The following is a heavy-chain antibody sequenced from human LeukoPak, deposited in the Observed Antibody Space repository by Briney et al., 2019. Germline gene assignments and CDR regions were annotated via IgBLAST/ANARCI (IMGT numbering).Heavy chain of an antibody. Sequence: ASVKVSCKASGYTFTSYAMNWVRQAPGQGLEWMGWINPNSGGTNYAQKFQGRVTMTRDTSISTAYMELSRLRSDDTAVYYCARAEGIAAAGKFDYWGQGTLVTVSS. J-gene: IGHJ4*02. V-gene: IGHV1-2*02. CDR2: INPNSGGT. CDR3: ARAEGIAAAGKFDY. CDR1: GYTFTSYA. D-gene: IGHD6-13*01.